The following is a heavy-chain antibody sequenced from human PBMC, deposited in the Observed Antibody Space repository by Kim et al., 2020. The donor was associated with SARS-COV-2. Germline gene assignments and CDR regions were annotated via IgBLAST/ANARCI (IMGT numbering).Heavy chain of an antibody. CDR1: GGSFSGYY. Sequence: SETLSLTCAVYGGSFSGYYWSWIRQPPGKGLEWIGEINHSGSTNYNPSLKSRVTISVDTSKNQFSLKLSSVTAADTAVYYCARGLAVDYWGQGTLVTVSS. CDR2: INHSGST. D-gene: IGHD6-19*01. V-gene: IGHV4-34*01. CDR3: ARGLAVDY. J-gene: IGHJ4*02.